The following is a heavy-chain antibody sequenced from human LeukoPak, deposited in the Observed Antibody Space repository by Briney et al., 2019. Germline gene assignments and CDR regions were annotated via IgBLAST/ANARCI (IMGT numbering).Heavy chain of an antibody. Sequence: GGSLRLSCAASGFTFSSYAMHWVRQAPGKGLEWVALISFDGRNRYYADSVKGRFTISRDNSKNTLYVQMNSLRAEDTAVYYCVRSRGIAAAGIFGAFDYWGQGILVTVSS. CDR3: VRSRGIAAAGIFGAFDY. CDR1: GFTFSSYA. J-gene: IGHJ4*02. D-gene: IGHD6-13*01. V-gene: IGHV3-30*04. CDR2: ISFDGRNR.